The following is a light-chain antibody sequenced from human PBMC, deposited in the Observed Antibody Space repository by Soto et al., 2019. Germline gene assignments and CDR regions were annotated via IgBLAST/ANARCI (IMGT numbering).Light chain of an antibody. CDR1: QSICSG. J-gene: IGKJ1*01. CDR2: KAS. CDR3: QKYKSRT. Sequence: DIQMTQSPSTLSASVGDRVTITCRASQSICSGLAWYQQKPGKAPRLLIYKASTFESGVPSRFSGSGSGTAFTLTSRRLQAYDFAICYCQKYKSRTFGQGTKVEIK. V-gene: IGKV1-5*03.